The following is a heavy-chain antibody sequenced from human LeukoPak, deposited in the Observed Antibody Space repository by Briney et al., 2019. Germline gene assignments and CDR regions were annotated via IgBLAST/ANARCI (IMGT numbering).Heavy chain of an antibody. CDR3: ARGLRDILTGRALNRARYGMDV. J-gene: IGHJ6*02. CDR2: INHSGST. V-gene: IGHV4-34*01. Sequence: GSLRLSCAVSGFTFSDYYMSWIRQPPGKGLEWIGEINHSGSTNYNPSLKSRVTISVDTSKNQFSLKLSSVTAADTAVYYCARGLRDILTGRALNRARYGMDVWGQGTTVTVSS. CDR1: GFTFSDYY. D-gene: IGHD3-9*01.